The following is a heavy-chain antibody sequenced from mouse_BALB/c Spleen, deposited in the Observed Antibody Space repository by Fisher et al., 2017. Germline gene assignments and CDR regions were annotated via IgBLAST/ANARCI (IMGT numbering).Heavy chain of an antibody. D-gene: IGHD1-2*01. Sequence: GRFTISRDNPKNTLFLQMTSLRSEDTAMYYCARRVYGPSYWYFDVWGAGTTVTVSS. V-gene: IGHV5-17*02. CDR3: ARRVYGPSYWYFDV. J-gene: IGHJ1*01.